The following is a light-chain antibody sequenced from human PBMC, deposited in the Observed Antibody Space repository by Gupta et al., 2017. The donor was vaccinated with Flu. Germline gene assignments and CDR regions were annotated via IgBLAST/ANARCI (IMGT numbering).Light chain of an antibody. CDR1: SSDIGINY. J-gene: IGLJ3*02. CDR3: ATWDDSLSGRV. V-gene: IGLV1-47*01. Sequence: QSVLTQPPSASGTPGQRVTISCSGSSSDIGINYVYWYQQLPGTAPKLLIYRNNQLPSGVPDRFSASKSGTSASLAISGPRSEDEADYYCATWDDSLSGRVFGGGTKLTVL. CDR2: RNN.